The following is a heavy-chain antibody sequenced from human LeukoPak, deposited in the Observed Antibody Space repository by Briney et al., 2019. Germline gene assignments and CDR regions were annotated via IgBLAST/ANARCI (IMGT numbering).Heavy chain of an antibody. CDR1: GYTFTSYY. J-gene: IGHJ3*02. D-gene: IGHD6-13*01. Sequence: GASVKVSCKASGYTFTSYYMHWVRQAPGQGLESMGIINPSGGSTSYAQKFQGRVTMTRDMSTSTVYMELSSLRSEDTAVYYCARDSFPAAAGTNAFDIWGQGTMVTVSS. CDR3: ARDSFPAAAGTNAFDI. CDR2: INPSGGST. V-gene: IGHV1-46*01.